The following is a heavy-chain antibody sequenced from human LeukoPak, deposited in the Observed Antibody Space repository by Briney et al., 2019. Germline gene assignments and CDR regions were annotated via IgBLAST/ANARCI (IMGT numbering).Heavy chain of an antibody. CDR1: GGSISSSSYY. D-gene: IGHD6-13*01. J-gene: IGHJ4*02. V-gene: IGHV4-39*01. CDR3: AGTSSSWYRVFDY. Sequence: KPSETLSLTCTVSGGSISSSSYYWGWIRQPPGKGLEWIGSIYYSGSTYYNPSLKSRVTISVDTSKKQFSLKLSSVTAADTAVYYCAGTSSSWYRVFDYWGQGTLVTVSS. CDR2: IYYSGST.